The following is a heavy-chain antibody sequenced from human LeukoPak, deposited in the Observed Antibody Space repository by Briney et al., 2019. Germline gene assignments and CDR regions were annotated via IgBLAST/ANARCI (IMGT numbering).Heavy chain of an antibody. V-gene: IGHV3-21*01. Sequence: GGSLRLSCAASGFTFSSYSMNWVRQAPGKGLEWVSSISSSSSYIYYADSVKGRFTISRDNAKNSLYLQMNSLRAEDTAVYYCARDITMVRGNVNYWGQGTLVTVSS. J-gene: IGHJ4*02. D-gene: IGHD3-10*01. CDR1: GFTFSSYS. CDR3: ARDITMVRGNVNY. CDR2: ISSSSSYI.